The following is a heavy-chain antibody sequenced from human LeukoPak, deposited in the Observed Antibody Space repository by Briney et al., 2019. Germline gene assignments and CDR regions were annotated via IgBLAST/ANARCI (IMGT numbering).Heavy chain of an antibody. J-gene: IGHJ4*02. V-gene: IGHV3-30*18. CDR2: IIHDGSNK. CDR3: AKVPTGVGSGSY. Sequence: GGSLRLSCAASGFTFSSYGMHWGRQAPGKGLEWVAVIIHDGSNKDYADSVKGRFTISRDNSKNTLYLQMNSLRTEDTAVYYCAKVPTGVGSGSYWGQGTLVTVSS. D-gene: IGHD3-10*01. CDR1: GFTFSSYG.